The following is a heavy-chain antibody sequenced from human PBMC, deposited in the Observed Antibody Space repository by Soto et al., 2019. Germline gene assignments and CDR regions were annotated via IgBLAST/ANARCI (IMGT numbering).Heavy chain of an antibody. CDR1: GFIFRNYA. V-gene: IGHV3-30-3*01. D-gene: IGHD3-10*01. CDR3: ARYRGDGSGSYYFTY. Sequence: PGGSLRLSCEASGFIFRNYAMHWVRQAPDKGQEWVAVMLYDGTNKFVDSVKGRFTISRDNSKNLVYLQVISLRPEVTVLYYCARYRGDGSGSYYFTYWGQGTLVTVSS. J-gene: IGHJ4*02. CDR2: MLYDGTNK.